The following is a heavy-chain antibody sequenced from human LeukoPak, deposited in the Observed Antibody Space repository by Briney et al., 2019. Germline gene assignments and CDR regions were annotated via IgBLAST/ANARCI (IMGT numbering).Heavy chain of an antibody. CDR1: GFTVSSSY. CDR2: IYTGGST. CDR3: ARGGSSNWDFDY. Sequence: PGGSLRLSCAASGFTVSSSYMSWVRQAPGKGLEWVSIIYTGGSTYYADSVKGRFTISRDNSKNTLYLQMNSLRAEDTAVYYCARGGSSNWDFDYWGQGTLVTVSS. D-gene: IGHD6-13*01. V-gene: IGHV3-66*01. J-gene: IGHJ4*02.